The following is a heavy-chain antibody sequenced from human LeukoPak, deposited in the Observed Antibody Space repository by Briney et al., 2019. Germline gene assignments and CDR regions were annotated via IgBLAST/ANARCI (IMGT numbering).Heavy chain of an antibody. CDR3: ARNYGDSNKYYFDY. V-gene: IGHV3-30-3*01. CDR2: ISYDGSNK. J-gene: IGHJ4*02. Sequence: GGSLRLSCAASGFTFSSYAMHWVRQAPGKGLEWVAVISYDGSNKYYADSVKGRFTISRDNSKNTLYLQMNSLSAEDTAVYYCARNYGDSNKYYFDYWGQGTLVTVSS. CDR1: GFTFSSYA. D-gene: IGHD4-17*01.